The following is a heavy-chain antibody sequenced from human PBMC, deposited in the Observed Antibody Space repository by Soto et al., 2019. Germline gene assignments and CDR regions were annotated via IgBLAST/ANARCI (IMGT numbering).Heavy chain of an antibody. CDR1: GYTFTSYY. D-gene: IGHD1-20*01. V-gene: IGHV1-46*01. CDR2: INPSGGST. Sequence: GASVKVSCKASGYTFTSYYMHWVRQAPGQGLEWMGIINPSGGSTSYAQKFQGRVTMTRDTSTSTVYMELSSLRSEDTAVYYCAREFGISGGIRAGYYYYGMDVWGQGTTVTVSS. J-gene: IGHJ6*02. CDR3: AREFGISGGIRAGYYYYGMDV.